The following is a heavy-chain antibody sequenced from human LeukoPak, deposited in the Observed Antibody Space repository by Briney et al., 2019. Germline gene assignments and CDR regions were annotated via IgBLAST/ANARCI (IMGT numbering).Heavy chain of an antibody. CDR1: GFIFSSYA. CDR2: ISYDGSNK. D-gene: IGHD2-2*01. V-gene: IGHV3-30-3*01. Sequence: GRSLRLSCAASGFIFSSYAMHWVGQAPGKGLEWVAIISYDGSNKYYADSVKGRFTISRDNSKNTLYLQMNSLRAEDTAVYYCASPEGADSYHFDYWGQGTLVTVSS. J-gene: IGHJ4*02. CDR3: ASPEGADSYHFDY.